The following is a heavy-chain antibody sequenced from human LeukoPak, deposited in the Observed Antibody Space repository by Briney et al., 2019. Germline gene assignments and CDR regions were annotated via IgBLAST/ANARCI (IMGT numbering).Heavy chain of an antibody. CDR3: AKDHHYYYYMDV. CDR2: IRDDGSNT. V-gene: IGHV3-30*02. Sequence: GGSLRLSCAASGIPFTTSDMHWVRQAPDKGLEWVAFIRDDGSNTYYADSVKGRFTISRDTAKNTLYLQMNSLRAEDTAVYYCAKDHHYYYYMDVWGKGTTVTISS. J-gene: IGHJ6*03. CDR1: GIPFTTSD.